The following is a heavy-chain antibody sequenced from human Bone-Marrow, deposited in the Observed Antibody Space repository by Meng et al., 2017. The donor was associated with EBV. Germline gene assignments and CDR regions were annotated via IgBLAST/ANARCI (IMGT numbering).Heavy chain of an antibody. CDR2: ISADGSRT. Sequence: EVQLVESGGGLVQPGGYLRLCCGASGFSFITYAMSWVRQFSGKGLEWVSSISADGSRTYYADSVKGRFTSSRGNSMSTLYLQMSSLRAEDTAIYYCARFAHCGGHCALDYWGQGALVTVSS. CDR3: ARFAHCGGHCALDY. CDR1: GFSFITYA. J-gene: IGHJ4*02. V-gene: IGHV3-23*04. D-gene: IGHD2-21*01.